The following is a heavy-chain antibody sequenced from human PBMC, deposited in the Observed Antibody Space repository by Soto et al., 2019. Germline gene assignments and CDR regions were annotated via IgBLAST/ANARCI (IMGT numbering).Heavy chain of an antibody. CDR3: ARGPPLRYFDWSQVVLGWFDP. J-gene: IGHJ5*02. Sequence: ASVKVSCKASGYTFTGYYMHWVRQAPGQGLEWMGWINPNSGGTNYAQKFQGWVTMTRDTSISTAYMELSRLRSDDTAVYYCARGPPLRYFDWSQVVLGWFDPWGQGTLVTVSS. CDR2: INPNSGGT. CDR1: GYTFTGYY. D-gene: IGHD3-9*01. V-gene: IGHV1-2*04.